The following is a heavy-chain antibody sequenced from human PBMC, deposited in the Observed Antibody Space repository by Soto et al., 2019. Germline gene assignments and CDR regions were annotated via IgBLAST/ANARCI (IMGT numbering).Heavy chain of an antibody. CDR1: GYTFTSYG. J-gene: IGHJ6*02. CDR3: ARDLVTTYYYYGMDV. V-gene: IGHV1-18*01. D-gene: IGHD4-17*01. Sequence: ASVKVSCKASGYTFTSYGISWVRQAPGQGLEWMGWISVYNGNTNYAQKLQGRVTMTTDTSTSTAYMELRSLRSDDTAVYYCARDLVTTYYYYGMDVWGQGTTVTVSS. CDR2: ISVYNGNT.